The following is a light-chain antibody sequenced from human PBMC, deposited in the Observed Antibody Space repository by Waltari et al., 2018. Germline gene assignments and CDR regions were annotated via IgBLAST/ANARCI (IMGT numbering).Light chain of an antibody. CDR3: QQSYSALT. Sequence: DIQMPQSPSSLSASVGDIVTITCRASQSISSYLNWYQQKPGKAPKLLIYAASSLQSGVPSRFSGSGSGTDFTHTISSLQPEDFATYYCQQSYSALTFGGGTKVEIK. CDR2: AAS. J-gene: IGKJ4*01. V-gene: IGKV1-39*01. CDR1: QSISSY.